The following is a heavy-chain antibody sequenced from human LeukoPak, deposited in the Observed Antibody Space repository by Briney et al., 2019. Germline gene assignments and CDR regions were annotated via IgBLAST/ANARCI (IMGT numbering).Heavy chain of an antibody. D-gene: IGHD3-16*01. CDR1: GFTFSSYT. J-gene: IGHJ4*02. Sequence: GGSLRLSCAASGFTFSSYTMNWVRQAPGKGLEWVSVIYSGGSTYYADSVKGRFTISRDNYKNTLYLQMNSLRAEDTAVYYCARGRFDGYLDYWGQGTLVTVSS. CDR2: IYSGGST. V-gene: IGHV3-53*01. CDR3: ARGRFDGYLDY.